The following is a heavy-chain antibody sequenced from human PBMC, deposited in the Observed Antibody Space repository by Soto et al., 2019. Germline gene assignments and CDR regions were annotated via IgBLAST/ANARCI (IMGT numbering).Heavy chain of an antibody. Sequence: GGSLRLSCAASGFTFSNAWMSWVRQAPGKGLEWVGRIKSKTDGGTTDYAAPVKGRFTISRDDSKNTLYLQMNSLKTEDTAVYYCTTDFSWYGDYVPYYYYYYMDVWGKGTTVTVSS. CDR2: IKSKTDGGTT. V-gene: IGHV3-15*01. CDR1: GFTFSNAW. CDR3: TTDFSWYGDYVPYYYYYYMDV. D-gene: IGHD4-17*01. J-gene: IGHJ6*03.